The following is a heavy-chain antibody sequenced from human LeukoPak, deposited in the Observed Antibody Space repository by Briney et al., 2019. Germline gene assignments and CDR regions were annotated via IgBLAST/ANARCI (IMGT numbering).Heavy chain of an antibody. CDR3: ARVVTIFGVVTLFDY. CDR1: GYTFPGYY. J-gene: IGHJ4*02. Sequence: ASVKVSCKASGYTFPGYYMHWVRQAPGQGLEWMGWINPNSGGTNYAQKFQGRVTMTRDTSISTAYMELSRLRSDDTAVYYCARVVTIFGVVTLFDYWGQGTLVTVSS. V-gene: IGHV1-2*02. D-gene: IGHD3-3*01. CDR2: INPNSGGT.